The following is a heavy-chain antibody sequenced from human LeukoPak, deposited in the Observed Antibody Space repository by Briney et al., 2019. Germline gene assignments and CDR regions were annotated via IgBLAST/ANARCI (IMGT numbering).Heavy chain of an antibody. CDR3: ARDRGEYQLARRYAFDI. V-gene: IGHV1-18*01. Sequence: GASVKVSCKASGYTFTSYGISWVRQAPGQGLEWMGWISAYNGNTNYAQKLQGRVTMTTDTSTSTAYMELRSLRSDDTAVYYCARDRGEYQLARRYAFDIWGQGTMVTVSS. CDR1: GYTFTSYG. D-gene: IGHD2-2*01. CDR2: ISAYNGNT. J-gene: IGHJ3*02.